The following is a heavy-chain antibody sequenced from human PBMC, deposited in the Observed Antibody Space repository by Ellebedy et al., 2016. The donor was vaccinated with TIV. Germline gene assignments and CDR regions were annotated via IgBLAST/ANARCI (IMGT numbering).Heavy chain of an antibody. V-gene: IGHV4-4*02. CDR2: IYHSGST. CDR3: ATLGGKRQYSDY. D-gene: IGHD3-10*01. CDR1: GGSISSSNW. Sequence: MPGGSLRLSCAVSGGSISSSNWWCWVSQPPGKGLEWIGEIYHSGSTNYNPSLKSRVTISVDKSKNQFSLKLSSVTAADTAVYYCATLGGKRQYSDYWGQGTLVTVSS. J-gene: IGHJ4*02.